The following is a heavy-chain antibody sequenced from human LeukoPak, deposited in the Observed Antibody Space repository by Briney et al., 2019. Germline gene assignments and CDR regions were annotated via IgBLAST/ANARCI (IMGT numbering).Heavy chain of an antibody. CDR1: GGTFSSYA. V-gene: IGHV1-69*06. Sequence: SVKVSCKASGGTFSSYAISWLRQAPVQGLEWIARIIPIFGTANYAQKFQGRVTITADKSTSTAYMELSSLRSEDTAVYYCAHGSPYYYDSSGYPVSSCDYWGQGTLVTVSS. CDR2: IIPIFGTA. CDR3: AHGSPYYYDSSGYPVSSCDY. J-gene: IGHJ4*02. D-gene: IGHD3-22*01.